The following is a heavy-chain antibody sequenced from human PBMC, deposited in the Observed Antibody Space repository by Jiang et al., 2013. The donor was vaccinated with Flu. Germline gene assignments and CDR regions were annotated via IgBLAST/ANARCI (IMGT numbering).Heavy chain of an antibody. CDR1: DGSINLYY. CDR2: VFYTGST. V-gene: IGHV4-59*01. CDR3: ARGPTRYYMDY. J-gene: IGHJ4*02. Sequence: NCTVSDGSINLYYWSWIRQPPGKGLEWMGYVFYTGSTNYNPSLMSRVTISLDTSKNQFSLRLSSVTAADTAVYYCARGPTRYYMDYWGQGTLVTVSS.